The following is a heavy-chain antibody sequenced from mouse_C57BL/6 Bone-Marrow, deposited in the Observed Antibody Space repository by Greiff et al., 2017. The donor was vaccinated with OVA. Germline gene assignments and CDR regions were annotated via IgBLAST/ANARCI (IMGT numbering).Heavy chain of an antibody. D-gene: IGHD2-4*01. V-gene: IGHV1-78*01. Sequence: VKLMESDAELVKPGASVKISCKVSGYTFTDHTIHWMKQRPEQGLEWIGYIYPRGGSTKYNEKFTGKATLTADKSSSTAYMQLNSLTSEDSAVYFCARFGPYDYDGGFDYWGQGTTLTVSS. CDR3: ARFGPYDYDGGFDY. CDR2: IYPRGGST. J-gene: IGHJ2*01. CDR1: GYTFTDHT.